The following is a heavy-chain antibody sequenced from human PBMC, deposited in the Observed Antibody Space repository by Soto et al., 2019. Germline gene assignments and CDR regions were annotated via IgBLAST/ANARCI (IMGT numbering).Heavy chain of an antibody. CDR2: ISGSGGRT. D-gene: IGHD3-10*01. CDR3: AKEGYYGSGTWHYMDV. CDR1: GITFSSHA. J-gene: IGHJ6*03. Sequence: GGSLRLSCAASGITFSSHAMNWVRQAPGKGLEWVSVISGSGGRTYYADSVKGRFTISRDNSKNTLYLQMNSLRAEDTAVYYCAKEGYYGSGTWHYMDVWGKGTTVTVSS. V-gene: IGHV3-23*01.